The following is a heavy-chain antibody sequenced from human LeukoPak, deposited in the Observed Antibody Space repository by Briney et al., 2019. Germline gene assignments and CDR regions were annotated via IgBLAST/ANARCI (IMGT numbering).Heavy chain of an antibody. CDR3: AKVDRGDYSSSPVPYYNYYMNV. V-gene: IGHV3-21*01. Sequence: GGSLRLSCAASGFTFSYYSMNWVRQAPGRGLEWVSCISSSSSLIFYSDSVRGRFTISRDNAKNLLYPHMNSLRVEDTAVYYCAKVDRGDYSSSPVPYYNYYMNVWGKGTTVTVSS. CDR2: ISSSSSLI. J-gene: IGHJ6*03. D-gene: IGHD6-13*01. CDR1: GFTFSYYS.